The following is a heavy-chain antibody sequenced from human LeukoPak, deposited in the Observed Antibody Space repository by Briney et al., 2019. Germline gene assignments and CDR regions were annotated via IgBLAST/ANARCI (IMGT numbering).Heavy chain of an antibody. Sequence: PGGSLRPSCVASGFTFGKYWMSWVRQAPGKGLEWVANIKQDGSKKSYVDSVKGRFTISRDNAKNSLYLQMNSLRAEDTAIYYCTRVGYIDEGIDYWGQGTLVTVSS. CDR1: GFTFGKYW. J-gene: IGHJ4*02. V-gene: IGHV3-7*04. CDR3: TRVGYIDEGIDY. D-gene: IGHD5-24*01. CDR2: IKQDGSKK.